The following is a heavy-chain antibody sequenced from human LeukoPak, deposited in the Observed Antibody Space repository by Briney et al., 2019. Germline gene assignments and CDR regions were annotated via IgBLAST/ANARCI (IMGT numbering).Heavy chain of an antibody. J-gene: IGHJ4*02. D-gene: IGHD1-1*01. Sequence: GGSLRLSCAASGFTFSSYGMHWVRQAPGKGLEWVAVISYDGSNKYYADSVKGRFTISRDNSKNTLYLQMNSLRAEDTAVYYCAKEVEGWGQGTLVTVSS. CDR3: AKEVEG. V-gene: IGHV3-30*18. CDR2: ISYDGSNK. CDR1: GFTFSSYG.